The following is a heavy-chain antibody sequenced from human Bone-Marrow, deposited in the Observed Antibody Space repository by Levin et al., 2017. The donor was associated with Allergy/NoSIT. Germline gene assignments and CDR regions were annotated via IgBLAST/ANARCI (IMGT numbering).Heavy chain of an antibody. J-gene: IGHJ6*03. CDR2: INSDGSST. Sequence: LSLPCAASGFTFRSYWMHWVRQAPGKGLVWVSRINSDGSSTSYADSVKGRFTISRDNAKNTLYLQMNSLRAEDTAVYYCARRSGDRRYYYYMDVWGKGTTVTVSS. V-gene: IGHV3-74*01. D-gene: IGHD2-21*01. CDR1: GFTFRSYW. CDR3: ARRSGDRRYYYYMDV.